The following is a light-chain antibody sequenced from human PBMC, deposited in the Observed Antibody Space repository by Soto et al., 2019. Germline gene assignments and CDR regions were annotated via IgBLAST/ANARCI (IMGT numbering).Light chain of an antibody. CDR1: SSNIGAGYE. J-gene: IGLJ1*01. Sequence: QSVLTQPPSVSDAPGQRVTISCTGGSSNIGAGYEAHWYQQVPGTAPKLLIYENNNRPSGVPDRFSGSKSGTSASLAITGLQAEDEAEYYCQSYDSSLSGYVFGTGTKVTVL. CDR2: ENN. V-gene: IGLV1-40*01. CDR3: QSYDSSLSGYV.